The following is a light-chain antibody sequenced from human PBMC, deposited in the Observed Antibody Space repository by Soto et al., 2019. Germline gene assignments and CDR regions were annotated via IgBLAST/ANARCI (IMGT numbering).Light chain of an antibody. V-gene: IGKV3-20*01. CDR3: QQYGSSPPWT. Sequence: IVLTQSPGTLSLSQGERATLSCRASQSVSSSYLAWYQQKPGQAPRLLIYGASNRATGIPDRFSGSGSGTDFTLTISRLEPEDFAVYYCQQYGSSPPWTFGQGTKLEIK. CDR1: QSVSSSY. J-gene: IGKJ1*01. CDR2: GAS.